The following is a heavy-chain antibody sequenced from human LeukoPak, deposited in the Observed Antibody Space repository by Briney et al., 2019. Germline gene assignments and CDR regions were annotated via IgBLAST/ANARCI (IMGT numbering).Heavy chain of an antibody. CDR1: GFTLGSYA. D-gene: IGHD2-2*01. CDR2: VSGSGGST. J-gene: IGHJ4*02. CDR3: ARGRGSSSYQVDY. Sequence: PGGSLRLSCAASGFTLGSYAMNWVRLAPGKGLERVSGVSGSGGSTYYADSVRGQFTISRDNSKNTLYLQMNSLRAEDTAVYYCARGRGSSSYQVDYWGQGTLVTVSS. V-gene: IGHV3-23*01.